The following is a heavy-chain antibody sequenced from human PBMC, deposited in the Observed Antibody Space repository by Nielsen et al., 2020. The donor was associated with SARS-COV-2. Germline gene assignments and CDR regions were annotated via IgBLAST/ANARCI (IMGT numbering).Heavy chain of an antibody. CDR1: SGSVSSNDW. J-gene: IGHJ6*03. D-gene: IGHD2-2*01. CDR2: VSHSGSI. V-gene: IGHV4-4*02. Sequence: SETLSLTCAVSSGSVSSNDWWTWVRQSPGTGLEWIGEVSHSGSIIYNTSLKSRVTSSMDKSKRQLCLRLTSVSAADTAVYFCARGDLVVVPFPILGLEPFFYYFYLDVWGKGTTVIVSS. CDR3: ARGDLVVVPFPILGLEPFFYYFYLDV.